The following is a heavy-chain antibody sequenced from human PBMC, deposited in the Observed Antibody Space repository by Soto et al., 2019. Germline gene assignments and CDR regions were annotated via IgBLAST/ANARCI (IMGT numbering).Heavy chain of an antibody. CDR3: AHRVLRAVFGLVTTPAIYFDF. D-gene: IGHD3-3*01. CDR1: GFSLTTSGVG. V-gene: IGHV2-5*02. Sequence: QITLNESGPTVVKPTETLTLTCTFSGFSLTTSGVGVGWVRQSPGKAPEWLAFIYWDDDKRYSTSLKSRLTTTRNTPKNRVVLTVANVDPGDTPPFFLAHRVLRAVFGLVTTPAIYFDFGGQGTPVVVSS. CDR2: IYWDDDK. J-gene: IGHJ4*02.